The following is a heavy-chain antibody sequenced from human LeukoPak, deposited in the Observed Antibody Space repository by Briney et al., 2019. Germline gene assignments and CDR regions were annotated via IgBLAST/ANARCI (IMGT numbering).Heavy chain of an antibody. CDR3: ARHEYSGSYYGLSWFDP. Sequence: KTSETLSLTCTVSGGSISSSGYYWGWIRQPPGKGLEWIASIYYSGSTYYNPSFKSRVTISVDTSKNQLSLKLSSLTAADTAVYYCARHEYSGSYYGLSWFDPWGQGTLVTVSS. D-gene: IGHD1-26*01. V-gene: IGHV4-39*01. J-gene: IGHJ5*02. CDR2: IYYSGST. CDR1: GGSISSSGYY.